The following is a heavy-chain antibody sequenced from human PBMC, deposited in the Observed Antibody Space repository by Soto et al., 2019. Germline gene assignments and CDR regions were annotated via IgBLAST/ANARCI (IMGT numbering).Heavy chain of an antibody. CDR2: SSYDGRYK. D-gene: IGHD6-6*01. CDR1: GFTYSTYT. J-gene: IGHJ4*02. Sequence: HPGGSLRLSCAASGFTYSTYTMHWVRQAPGKGLEWVAVSSYDGRYKFYADSVQGRFTISRDDSKNTLDLQVNSLRAEDTAVYHCARPTIAARPSPIDYWGQGTLVTVSS. V-gene: IGHV3-30*04. CDR3: ARPTIAARPSPIDY.